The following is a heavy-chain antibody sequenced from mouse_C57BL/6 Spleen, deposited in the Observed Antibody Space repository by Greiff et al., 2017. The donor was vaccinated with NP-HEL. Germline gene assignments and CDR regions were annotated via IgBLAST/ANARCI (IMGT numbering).Heavy chain of an antibody. Sequence: VKLMESGAELARPGASVKLSCKASGYTFTRYGISWVKQSTGQGLEWIGEIYPRSGNTYYNEKFQGKATMTADKSSSTAYMELRSLTSEDYAVYLCARGTGSDYWGQGTTLTVSA. J-gene: IGHJ2*01. CDR1: GYTFTRYG. CDR2: IYPRSGNT. V-gene: IGHV1-81*01. D-gene: IGHD4-1*01. CDR3: ARGTGSDY.